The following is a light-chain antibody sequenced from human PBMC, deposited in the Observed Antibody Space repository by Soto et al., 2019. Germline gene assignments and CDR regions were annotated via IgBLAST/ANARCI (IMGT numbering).Light chain of an antibody. J-gene: IGLJ2*01. Sequence: QSVLTQPPSASGTPGQRVTISCSGSSSNIANNIVNWYQQLPGTAPKLLIYSNSQRPSGVPDRFSGSKSGTSASLAISGLQSEVEADYYCATWDDSLNGQVFGGGTQLTVL. V-gene: IGLV1-44*01. CDR1: SSNIANNI. CDR3: ATWDDSLNGQV. CDR2: SNS.